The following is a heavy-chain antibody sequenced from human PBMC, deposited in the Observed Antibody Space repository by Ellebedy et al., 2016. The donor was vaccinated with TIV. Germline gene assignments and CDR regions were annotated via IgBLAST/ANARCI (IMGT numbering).Heavy chain of an antibody. CDR1: GGSISSYY. J-gene: IGHJ4*02. V-gene: IGHV4-4*07. CDR2: IYNSGST. D-gene: IGHD3-10*01. Sequence: MPSETLSLTCTVSGGSISSYYWSWIRQPAGKGLEWIGRIYNSGSTIYNPSLQSRVTMSIDTSRNQFSLKLSSVTAADTAVYYCVSRLRGAVDDYWGQGTLVTVSS. CDR3: VSRLRGAVDDY.